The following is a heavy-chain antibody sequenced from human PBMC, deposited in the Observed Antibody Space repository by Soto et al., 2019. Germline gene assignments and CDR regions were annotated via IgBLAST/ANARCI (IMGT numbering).Heavy chain of an antibody. J-gene: IGHJ6*02. CDR3: ARVYCSTPTCYGYYAMDV. CDR1: GYTFTSYG. D-gene: IGHD2-2*01. CDR2: INPGNGNT. Sequence: GASVKVSCKASGYTFTSYGMNWVRQAPGRGLEWMGWINPGNGNTKYSQNLQGRVAITRDTSASTAYVELSSLRSEDTAVYYCARVYCSTPTCYGYYAMDVWGQGTTVTVSS. V-gene: IGHV1-3*01.